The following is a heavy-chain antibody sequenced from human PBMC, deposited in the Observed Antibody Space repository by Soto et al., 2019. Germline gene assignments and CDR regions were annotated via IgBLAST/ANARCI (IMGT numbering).Heavy chain of an antibody. D-gene: IGHD3-9*01. CDR2: IYYSGST. CDR1: GGSFSGYY. CDR3: ARDDILTGYYLDY. Sequence: PSETLSLTCAVYGGSFSGYYWSWIRQPPGKGLEWIGYIYYSGSTNYNPSLKSRVTISVDTSKNQFSLKLSSVTAADTAVYYCARDDILTGYYLDYWGQGTLVTVSS. J-gene: IGHJ4*02. V-gene: IGHV4-59*01.